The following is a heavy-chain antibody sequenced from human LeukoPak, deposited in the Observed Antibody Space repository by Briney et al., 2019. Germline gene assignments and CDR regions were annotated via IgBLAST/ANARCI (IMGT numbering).Heavy chain of an antibody. Sequence: GASVKVSCKASGYTFTSYGISWVRQAPGQGLEWMGWISAYNGNTNYAQKLQGRVTMTTDTSTSTAYMELSSLRPEDTAVYYCAREGIAAAGYYFDYWGQGTLVTVSS. CDR3: AREGIAAAGYYFDY. V-gene: IGHV1-18*01. D-gene: IGHD6-13*01. J-gene: IGHJ4*02. CDR2: ISAYNGNT. CDR1: GYTFTSYG.